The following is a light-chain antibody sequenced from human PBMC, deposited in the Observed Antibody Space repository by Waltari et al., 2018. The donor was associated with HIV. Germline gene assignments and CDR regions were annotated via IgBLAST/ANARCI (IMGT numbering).Light chain of an antibody. CDR1: TSDISDFNF. Sequence: HSALTQPASVSGSPGQSITISCTGPTSDISDFNFVSWYQQSPGVAPKLIIFEVYSRPSGISDRVAGSKSGVTASLTISALRAEDEADYFCSSYSARGFVVFGGGTKVTVL. J-gene: IGLJ3*02. CDR2: EVY. V-gene: IGLV2-14*01. CDR3: SSYSARGFVV.